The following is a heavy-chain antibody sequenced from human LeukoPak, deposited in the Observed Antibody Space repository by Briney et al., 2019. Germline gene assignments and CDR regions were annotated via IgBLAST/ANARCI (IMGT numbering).Heavy chain of an antibody. J-gene: IGHJ6*04. CDR3: ARDQGFLEWKEDV. CDR2: ISSSSSYI. CDR1: GFTFSSYS. D-gene: IGHD3-3*01. Sequence: GGSLRLSCAASGFTFSSYSMNWVRQAPGKGLEWVSSISSSSSYIYYADSVKGRFTISRDNAKNSLYLQMNSLRAEDTALYYCARDQGFLEWKEDVWGKGTTVTVSS. V-gene: IGHV3-21*01.